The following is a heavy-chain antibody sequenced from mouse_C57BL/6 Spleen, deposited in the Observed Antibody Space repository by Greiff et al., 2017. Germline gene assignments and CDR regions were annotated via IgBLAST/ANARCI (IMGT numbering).Heavy chain of an antibody. CDR2: ISSGGSYT. V-gene: IGHV5-6*01. D-gene: IGHD2-1*01. J-gene: IGHJ2*01. CDR3: ARQGGNSNFDY. CDR1: GFTFSSYG. Sequence: EVKLMESGGDLVKPGGSLKLSCAASGFTFSSYGMSWVRQTPDKRLEWVATISSGGSYTYYPDSVKGRFTISRDNAKNTLYRQMSSLKSEDTAMYYCARQGGNSNFDYWGQGTTLTVS.